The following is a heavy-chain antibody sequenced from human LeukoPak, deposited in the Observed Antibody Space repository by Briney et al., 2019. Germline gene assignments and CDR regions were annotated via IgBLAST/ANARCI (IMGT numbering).Heavy chain of an antibody. J-gene: IGHJ4*02. Sequence: SETLSLTCTVSGGSISSYYWSWIRQPPGKGLEWIGYIYYSGSTNYNPSLKSRVTISVDTSKNQFSLKLSSVTAADTAVYYCARGYLEWLFYYFDYWGQGTLVTVSS. CDR1: GGSISSYY. CDR2: IYYSGST. D-gene: IGHD3-3*01. CDR3: ARGYLEWLFYYFDY. V-gene: IGHV4-59*12.